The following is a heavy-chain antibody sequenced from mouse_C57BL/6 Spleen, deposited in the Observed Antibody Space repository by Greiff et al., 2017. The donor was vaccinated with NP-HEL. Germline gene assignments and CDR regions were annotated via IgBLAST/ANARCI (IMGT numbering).Heavy chain of an antibody. Sequence: QVQLQQPGAELVMPGASVKLSCKASGYTFTSYWMHWVKQRPGQGLEWIGEIDPSDSYTNYNQKFKGKSTLTVDKSSSTAYMQLSSLTSEDSAVYYCARTIYYGSSGVAYWGQGTLVTVSA. CDR3: ARTIYYGSSGVAY. D-gene: IGHD1-1*01. V-gene: IGHV1-69*01. CDR1: GYTFTSYW. CDR2: IDPSDSYT. J-gene: IGHJ3*01.